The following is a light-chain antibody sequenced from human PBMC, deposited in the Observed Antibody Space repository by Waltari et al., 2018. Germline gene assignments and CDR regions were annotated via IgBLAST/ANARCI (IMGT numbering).Light chain of an antibody. Sequence: SYGLTQPPSVSVSPGLMARITCGGDNLGSKYVHWYQQKPAQAPILVIFDDNERPSGIPDRFSGSRSGNTATLTISGVEAGDEADYYCQVWDSSTDHVLFGGGTRVTVL. CDR3: QVWDSSTDHVL. CDR2: DDN. CDR1: NLGSKY. V-gene: IGLV3-21*02. J-gene: IGLJ2*01.